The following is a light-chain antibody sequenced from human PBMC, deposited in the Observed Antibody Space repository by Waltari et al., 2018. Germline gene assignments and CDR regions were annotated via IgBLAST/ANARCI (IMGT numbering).Light chain of an antibody. J-gene: IGKJ2*01. CDR3: LQYGSSPHT. CDR2: GAS. Sequence: EIVLTQSPGTLSLSPGERATLSCRASQSVSSSLAWYRQKPGQAPRRLIYGASNRATGIPDRCSGSGSGTDFTLTISRLEPEDFVVYYCLQYGSSPHTFGQGTKLEIK. CDR1: QSVSSS. V-gene: IGKV3-20*01.